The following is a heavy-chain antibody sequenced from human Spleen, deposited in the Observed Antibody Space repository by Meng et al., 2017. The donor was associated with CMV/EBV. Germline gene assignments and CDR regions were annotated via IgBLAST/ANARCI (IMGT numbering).Heavy chain of an antibody. CDR2: IYSGGST. Sequence: GESLKISCAASGFTVSSNYMSWVRQAPGKGLEWVSVIYSGGSTYYADSVKGRFTISRDNSKNTLYLQMNSLRADDTAVYYCARTYDILTAFDYWGQGTLVTVSS. CDR1: GFTVSSNY. V-gene: IGHV3-53*01. CDR3: ARTYDILTAFDY. D-gene: IGHD3-9*01. J-gene: IGHJ4*02.